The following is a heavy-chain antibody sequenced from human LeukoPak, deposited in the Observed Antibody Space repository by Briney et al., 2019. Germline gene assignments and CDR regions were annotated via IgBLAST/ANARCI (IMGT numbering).Heavy chain of an antibody. D-gene: IGHD4-17*01. CDR2: INPNSGGT. CDR3: ARELDYGDYTFFDY. Sequence: ASVKVSCKASGYTFTGYYMHWVRQAPGQGLGWMGWINPNSGGTNYAQKFQGWVTMTRDTSISTAYMELSRLRSDDTAVYYCARELDYGDYTFFDYWGQGTLVTVSS. J-gene: IGHJ4*02. V-gene: IGHV1-2*04. CDR1: GYTFTGYY.